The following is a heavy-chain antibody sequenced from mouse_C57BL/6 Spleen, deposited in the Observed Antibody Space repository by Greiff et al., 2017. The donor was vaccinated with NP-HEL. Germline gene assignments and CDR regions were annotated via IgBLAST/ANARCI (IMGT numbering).Heavy chain of an antibody. D-gene: IGHD1-1*01. V-gene: IGHV1-69*01. J-gene: IGHJ1*03. Sequence: QVQLQQPGAELVMPGASVKLSCKASGYTFTSYWMHWVKQRPGQGLEWIGEIDPSDSYTNYNQKFKGKSTLTVDKSSSTAYMQLSSRTSEDSAVYYCARYYGSSYWYFDVWGTGTTVTVSS. CDR1: GYTFTSYW. CDR2: IDPSDSYT. CDR3: ARYYGSSYWYFDV.